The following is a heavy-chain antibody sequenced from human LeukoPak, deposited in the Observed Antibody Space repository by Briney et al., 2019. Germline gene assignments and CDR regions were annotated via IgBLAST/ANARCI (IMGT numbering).Heavy chain of an antibody. V-gene: IGHV3-33*01. CDR1: GFTFSSYG. CDR2: IWYDGSNK. D-gene: IGHD7-27*01. Sequence: GGSLRLSCAASGFTFSSYGMHWVRQAPGKGLEWVAVIWYDGSNKYYADSVKGRFTISRDNSKNALYLQMNSLRVEDTAVYYCAIDPNWGTHSWGQGVLVTVSS. J-gene: IGHJ4*02. CDR3: AIDPNWGTHS.